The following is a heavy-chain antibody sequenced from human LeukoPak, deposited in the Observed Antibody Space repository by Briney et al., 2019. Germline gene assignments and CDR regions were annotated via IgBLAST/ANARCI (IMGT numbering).Heavy chain of an antibody. J-gene: IGHJ3*02. Sequence: ASVKVSCKASGYTFTGYYMHWVRQAPRQGLEWMGWINPNSGGTNYAQKFQGWVTMTRDTSISTAYMELSRLRSDDTAVYYCARGALLRYFDWLPWGDAFDIWGQGTMVTVSS. CDR3: ARGALLRYFDWLPWGDAFDI. CDR1: GYTFTGYY. CDR2: INPNSGGT. V-gene: IGHV1-2*04. D-gene: IGHD3-9*01.